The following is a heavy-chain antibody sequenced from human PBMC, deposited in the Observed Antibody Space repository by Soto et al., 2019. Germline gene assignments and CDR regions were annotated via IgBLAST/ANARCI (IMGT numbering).Heavy chain of an antibody. D-gene: IGHD3-9*01. CDR2: ISAYNGKT. CDR1: GYTFTTYG. J-gene: IGHJ3*02. V-gene: IGHV1-18*04. CDR3: ARGYYDILTGYYDACDM. Sequence: QVQLVQSGAEVKQPGASVKVSCKASGYTFTTYGISCVRQAPGQGLAWMGWISAYNGKTNYAQKFQGRFTMTTDSSTSTAYMELRSLRSDDTAVYYCARGYYDILTGYYDACDMWGPGTPVTVSS.